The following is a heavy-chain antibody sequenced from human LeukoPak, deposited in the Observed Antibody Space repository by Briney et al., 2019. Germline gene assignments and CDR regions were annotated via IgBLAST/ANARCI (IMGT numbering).Heavy chain of an antibody. CDR3: ARAKDSYGYSGFDY. J-gene: IGHJ4*02. CDR1: GYTFTSYG. D-gene: IGHD5-18*01. CDR2: ISAYNGNT. V-gene: IGHV1-18*01. Sequence: EASVTVSCKASGYTFTSYGISWVRQAPGQGLEWMGWISAYNGNTNYAQKLQGRVTMTTDTSTSTAYMELRSLRSDDTAVYYCARAKDSYGYSGFDYWGQGTLVTVSS.